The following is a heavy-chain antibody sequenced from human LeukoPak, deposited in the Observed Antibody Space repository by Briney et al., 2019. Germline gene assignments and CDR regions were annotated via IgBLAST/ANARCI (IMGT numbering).Heavy chain of an antibody. V-gene: IGHV3-21*01. CDR3: AKTRITMAGERSLFYFDY. CDR1: GFTFSSYS. D-gene: IGHD3-10*01. CDR2: IISSSSYI. Sequence: PGGSLRLSCAASGFTFSSYSMNWVRQAPGKGLEWVSSIISSSSYIYYADSVKGRFTISRDNAKNSLYLQMNSLRAEDTAVYYCAKTRITMAGERSLFYFDYWGQGTLVTVSS. J-gene: IGHJ4*02.